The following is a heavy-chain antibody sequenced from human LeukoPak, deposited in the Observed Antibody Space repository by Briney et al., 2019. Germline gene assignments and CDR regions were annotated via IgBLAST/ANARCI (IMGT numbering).Heavy chain of an antibody. Sequence: KASETLSLTCAVYGGSFSGYNWSWIRQPPGKGLEWIGEINHSGSTNYNPSLKSRVTISVDTSKNQFSLKLSSVTAADTAVYYGVGYYGSGSSLDYWGQGTLVTVSS. CDR3: VGYYGSGSSLDY. J-gene: IGHJ4*02. D-gene: IGHD3-10*01. CDR1: GGSFSGYN. CDR2: INHSGST. V-gene: IGHV4-34*01.